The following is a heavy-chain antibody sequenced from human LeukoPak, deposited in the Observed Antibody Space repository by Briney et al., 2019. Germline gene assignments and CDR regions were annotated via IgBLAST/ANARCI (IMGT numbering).Heavy chain of an antibody. V-gene: IGHV4-30-4*08. J-gene: IGHJ5*02. D-gene: IGHD2-2*01. CDR3: ARGQYQLLTWFDP. CDR1: GGSISSGDYY. CDR2: ISYSGST. Sequence: KPSETLSLTCTVSGGSISSGDYYWSWIRQPPGKGLEWIGYISYSGSTYYNPSLKSRLTISLDTSRNQFSLRLSSVTAADTAVYYCARGQYQLLTWFDPWGQGTLVTVSS.